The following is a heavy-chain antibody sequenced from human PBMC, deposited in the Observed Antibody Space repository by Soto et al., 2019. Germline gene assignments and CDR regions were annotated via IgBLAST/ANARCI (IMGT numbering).Heavy chain of an antibody. Sequence: PGGSLRLSCAASGFTFSSYAMSWVRKAPGKGLEWVSAISGSGGSTYYADSVKGRFTISRDNSKNTLYLQMNSLRAEDTAVYYCAKYHSGSGGHYYYYYYGMDVWGQGTTVTVSS. CDR2: ISGSGGST. D-gene: IGHD3-10*01. V-gene: IGHV3-23*01. J-gene: IGHJ6*02. CDR3: AKYHSGSGGHYYYYYYGMDV. CDR1: GFTFSSYA.